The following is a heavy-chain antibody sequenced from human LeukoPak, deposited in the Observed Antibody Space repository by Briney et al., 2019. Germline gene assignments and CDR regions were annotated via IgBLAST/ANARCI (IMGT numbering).Heavy chain of an antibody. V-gene: IGHV1-2*02. Sequence: ASVKVSCKASGYTFTGYYMHWVRQAPGQGLEWMGWINPNSGGTNFAQKFQGRVTMTRDTSISTAYMELSRLRSDDTAAYYCARDLTTGTPDYWGQGTLVTVSS. CDR1: GYTFTGYY. J-gene: IGHJ4*02. D-gene: IGHD1-1*01. CDR2: INPNSGGT. CDR3: ARDLTTGTPDY.